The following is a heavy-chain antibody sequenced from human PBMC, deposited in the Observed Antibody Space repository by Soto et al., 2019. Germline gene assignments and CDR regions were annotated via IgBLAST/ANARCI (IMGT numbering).Heavy chain of an antibody. V-gene: IGHV4-30-2*01. CDR3: TRDGAWRGLDV. CDR2: IYYDGSTY. CDR1: GDSIISGAYS. D-gene: IGHD1-26*01. J-gene: IGHJ6*02. Sequence: SETLSLTCTVSGDSIISGAYSWSWIRQPPGKGLEWIGYIYYDGSTYYYKPSLTSRVTMSVDRSKNQFSLKLSSVTAADTAVYYCTRDGAWRGLDVWGQGTTVTVSS.